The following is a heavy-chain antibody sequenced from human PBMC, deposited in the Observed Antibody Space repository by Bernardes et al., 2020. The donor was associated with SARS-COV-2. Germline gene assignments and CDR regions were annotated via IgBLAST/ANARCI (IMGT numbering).Heavy chain of an antibody. CDR2: ISTAGTYI. D-gene: IGHD2-8*01. V-gene: IGHV3-21*01. CDR1: GLTFSHYA. Sequence: GGSLRLSCSVSGLTFSHYAMNWVRQAPGKGLEWVSSISTAGTYISYADSVRGRFTISRDNARNSLYLQMGSLRAEDTAVYYCARVDHTNLYFFDSWGQGTLVTVSS. CDR3: ARVDHTNLYFFDS. J-gene: IGHJ4*02.